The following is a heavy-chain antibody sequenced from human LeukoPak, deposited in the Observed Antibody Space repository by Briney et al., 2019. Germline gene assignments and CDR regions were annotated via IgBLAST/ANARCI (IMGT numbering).Heavy chain of an antibody. Sequence: ASVKVSCKASGYTFTCYYMHWVRQAPGQGLEWMGWINPNSGGTNYAKQFQGRVTMTRDTSISTAYMELSRLRSDDTAVYYCARGKGTVTKFPGDYWGQGTLVTVSS. J-gene: IGHJ4*02. CDR2: INPNSGGT. CDR1: GYTFTCYY. V-gene: IGHV1-2*02. D-gene: IGHD4-17*01. CDR3: ARGKGTVTKFPGDY.